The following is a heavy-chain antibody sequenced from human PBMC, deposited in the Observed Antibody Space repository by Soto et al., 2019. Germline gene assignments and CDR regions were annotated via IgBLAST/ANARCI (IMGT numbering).Heavy chain of an antibody. J-gene: IGHJ3*02. V-gene: IGHV3-53*01. CDR2: IYSGGST. D-gene: IGHD2-15*01. CDR3: ARALRNGGKREWDAFDI. Sequence: EVQLVESGGGLIQPGGSLRLSCAASGFTVSSNYMSWFRQAPGKGLEWVSVIYSGGSTYYADSVKGRFTISRDNAKNTLYLQINSMRADDTAVYYCARALRNGGKREWDAFDIWGQGTMVTVSS. CDR1: GFTVSSNY.